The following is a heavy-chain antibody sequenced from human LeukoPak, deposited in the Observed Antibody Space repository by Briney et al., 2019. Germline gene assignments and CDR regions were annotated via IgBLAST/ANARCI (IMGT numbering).Heavy chain of an antibody. CDR1: GGSISSGGYS. D-gene: IGHD5-18*01. CDR3: ARVQGYSYGPDAFDI. V-gene: IGHV4-30-2*01. Sequence: SETLSLTCTVSGGSISSGGYSWSWIRQPPGKGLEWIGYIYHSGSTYYNPSLKSRVTISVDRSKNQFSLKLSSVTAADTAVYYCARVQGYSYGPDAFDIWGQGTMVTVSS. CDR2: IYHSGST. J-gene: IGHJ3*02.